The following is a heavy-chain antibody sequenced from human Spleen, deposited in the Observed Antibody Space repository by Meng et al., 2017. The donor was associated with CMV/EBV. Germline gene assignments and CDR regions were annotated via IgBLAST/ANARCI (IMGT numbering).Heavy chain of an antibody. Sequence: GGSLRLSCAASGFNFDDYVIHWVRQAPGKGLEWVSGISWNTGIIGYVDSVRGRFTISRDHGKNSLYLQRNSLRTEDTALYYCAKAGAPQGSGLFDAFDIWGQGTMVTVSS. CDR3: AKAGAPQGSGLFDAFDI. V-gene: IGHV3-9*01. D-gene: IGHD6-19*01. CDR1: GFNFDDYV. J-gene: IGHJ3*02. CDR2: ISWNTGII.